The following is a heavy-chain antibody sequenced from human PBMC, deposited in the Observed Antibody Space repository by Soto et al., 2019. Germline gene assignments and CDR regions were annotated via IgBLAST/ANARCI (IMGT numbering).Heavy chain of an antibody. D-gene: IGHD3-3*01. J-gene: IGHJ6*02. CDR1: EFTFSSYS. CDR2: VNGGGDIT. V-gene: IGHV3-23*01. Sequence: EVQLLESGGGLVQPGGSLRLSCAASEFTFSSYSMIWVRQAPGKGLEWVSGVNGGGDITYYAESVKGRFTITRYNSKNMLYLQTKSLIDEDTAVWYCARAHFGVTMDVWGPGTTVTVSS. CDR3: ARAHFGVTMDV.